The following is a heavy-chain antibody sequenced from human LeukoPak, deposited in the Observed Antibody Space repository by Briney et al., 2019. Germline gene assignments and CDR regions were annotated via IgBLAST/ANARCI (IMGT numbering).Heavy chain of an antibody. Sequence: ASVKVSCKASGGTFSSHAISWVRQAPGQGLEWMGGIIPIFGTANYAQKFQGRVTITADESTSTAYMELSSLRSEDTAVYYCAREGGSGSEGYYFDYWGQGTLVTVSS. J-gene: IGHJ4*02. CDR3: AREGGSGSEGYYFDY. D-gene: IGHD3-10*01. V-gene: IGHV1-69*13. CDR2: IIPIFGTA. CDR1: GGTFSSHA.